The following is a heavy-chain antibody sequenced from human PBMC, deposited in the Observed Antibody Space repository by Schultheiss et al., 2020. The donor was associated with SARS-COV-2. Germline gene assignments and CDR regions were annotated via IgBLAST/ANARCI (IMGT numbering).Heavy chain of an antibody. CDR3: ARGRDWSDFHY. D-gene: IGHD1-1*01. CDR1: GYTFTSYD. Sequence: ASVKVSCKASGYTFTSYDINWVRQAPGQGLEWMGYMNPNNGNTGYAQIFQGRINMSRDTSISTAYLEVSSLRSEDTAVYYCARGRDWSDFHYWGQGTLITVSS. V-gene: IGHV1-8*01. J-gene: IGHJ4*02. CDR2: MNPNNGNT.